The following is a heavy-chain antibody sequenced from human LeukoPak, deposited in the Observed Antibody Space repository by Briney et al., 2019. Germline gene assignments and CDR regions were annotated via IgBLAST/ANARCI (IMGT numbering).Heavy chain of an antibody. CDR3: AKERYVAAAGTILSFDS. Sequence: PGGSLRLSCVASGFLFSSYGMHWVRQAPGKGLEWVAFIWCDGSNQYYAVSVKGRFTISRDNSKNTLNLQMSSLRAEDTAVYYCAKERYVAAAGTILSFDSWGQGTLVTVSS. CDR1: GFLFSSYG. V-gene: IGHV3-30*02. CDR2: IWCDGSNQ. D-gene: IGHD6-13*01. J-gene: IGHJ4*02.